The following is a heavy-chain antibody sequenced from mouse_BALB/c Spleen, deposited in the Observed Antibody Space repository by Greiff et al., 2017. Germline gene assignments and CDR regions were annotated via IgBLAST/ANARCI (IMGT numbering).Heavy chain of an antibody. D-gene: IGHD2-2*01. CDR2: IDPANGNT. CDR1: GFNIKDTY. CDR3: ARKEGYDGHFDY. V-gene: IGHV14-3*02. J-gene: IGHJ2*01. Sequence: VQLQQSGAELVKPGASVKLSCTASGFNIKDTYMHWVKQRPEQGLEWIGRIDPANGNTKYDPKFQGKATITADTSSNTAYLQLRSLTSEDTAVYDCARKEGYDGHFDYWGQGTTLTVSS.